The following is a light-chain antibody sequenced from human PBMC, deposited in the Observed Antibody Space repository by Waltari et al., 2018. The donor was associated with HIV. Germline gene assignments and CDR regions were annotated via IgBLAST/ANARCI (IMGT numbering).Light chain of an antibody. CDR1: QDITNL. CDR3: QQYANVPPIT. CDR2: DAS. V-gene: IGKV1-33*01. J-gene: IGKJ5*01. Sequence: DIRMTQSPSSLSASVGDRVTITCQASQDITNLLNRYQQKPGTAPKLLIYDASTLEVGVSSRFSGSGSGTTFRFTITNLQPEDVGTFYCQQYANVPPITFGQGTRVEIK.